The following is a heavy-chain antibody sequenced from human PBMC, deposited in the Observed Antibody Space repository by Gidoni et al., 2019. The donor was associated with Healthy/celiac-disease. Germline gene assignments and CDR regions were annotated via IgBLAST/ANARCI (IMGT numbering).Heavy chain of an antibody. CDR3: ASRYSSPRSYYYDGMDV. Sequence: EVPLVESGGGLVQPGGSLRLSCAAPGFTFCSFEMNWVRKAPEKGLEWVSYISSSGSTIYYADSVKGRFTIARDNAKNSLYLQMNSLRAEDTAVYYCASRYSSPRSYYYDGMDVWGQGTTVTVSS. D-gene: IGHD6-13*01. V-gene: IGHV3-48*03. CDR1: GFTFCSFE. J-gene: IGHJ6*02. CDR2: ISSSGSTI.